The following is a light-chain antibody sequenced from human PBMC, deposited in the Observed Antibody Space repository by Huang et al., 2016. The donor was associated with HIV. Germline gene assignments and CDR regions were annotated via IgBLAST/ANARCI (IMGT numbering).Light chain of an antibody. CDR3: QQSYSLPLS. CDR2: AAS. V-gene: IGKV1-39*01. J-gene: IGKJ3*01. CDR1: QNISYY. Sequence: DIQMTQSPPSLSASVGSRVALTCRASQNISYYLNWYQEKSGKAPNLLLYAASRLVSGVPSRFSGGGSGSNFTLTITNLQPEDIGTYYCQQSYSLPLSFDPGTTVNVK.